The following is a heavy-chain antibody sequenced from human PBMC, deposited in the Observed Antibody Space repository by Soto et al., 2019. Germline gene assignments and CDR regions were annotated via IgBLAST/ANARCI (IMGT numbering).Heavy chain of an antibody. CDR3: TREAVVAENWFDP. CDR1: GYTFVDYA. CDR2: MNPKTGNI. V-gene: IGHV1-3*01. J-gene: IGHJ5*02. D-gene: IGHD3-22*01. Sequence: QVRLVQSGAAVKRPGASVKVSCRASGYTFVDYALHWVRQAPGQGLEWVGWMNPKTGNIKSSHKFEDRVSITRDTATSTAYMELSGLRSEDTAVYFCTREAVVAENWFDPWGQGTLVTVSS.